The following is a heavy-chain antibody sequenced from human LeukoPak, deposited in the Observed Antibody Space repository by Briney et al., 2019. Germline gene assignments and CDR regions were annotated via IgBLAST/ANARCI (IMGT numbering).Heavy chain of an antibody. D-gene: IGHD2-2*01. V-gene: IGHV4-59*12. CDR1: GASISNFN. J-gene: IGHJ3*02. Sequence: PSETLSLTCTVSGASISNFNWNWFRQPPGKGLEWIGCIYNSGSTNYNPSLKSRVTMSVDTSKNQFSLKLSSVTAADTAVYYCARAPLYCNSISCYAFDIWGQGTMVTVSS. CDR3: ARAPLYCNSISCYAFDI. CDR2: IYNSGST.